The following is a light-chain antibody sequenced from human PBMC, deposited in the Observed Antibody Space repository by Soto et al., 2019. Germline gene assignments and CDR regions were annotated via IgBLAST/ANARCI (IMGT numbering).Light chain of an antibody. CDR2: AAS. CDR3: LQDYNYPKT. CDR1: QGIRND. J-gene: IGKJ1*01. V-gene: IGKV1-6*01. Sequence: AIQMTQYPSSLSASVGDRVTITCRASQGIRNDLGWYQQKPGKAPKLLIYAASSLQSGVPSRFSGSESVTDFTLTISSLQPEDFATYYCLQDYNYPKTFGHGTKVEIK.